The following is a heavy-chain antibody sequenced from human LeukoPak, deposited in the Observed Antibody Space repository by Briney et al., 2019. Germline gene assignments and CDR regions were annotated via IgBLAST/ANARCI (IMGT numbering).Heavy chain of an antibody. CDR3: ARVAGYYDSSGYYDWFDP. J-gene: IGHJ5*02. D-gene: IGHD3-22*01. V-gene: IGHV1-69*05. Sequence: SVKVSCKASGGTFSSYAISWVRQAPGQGLEWMGGIIPIFGTANYAQKFQGRVTITTDESTSTAYMELSSLRSEDTAVYYCARVAGYYDSSGYYDWFDPWGQGTLVTVSS. CDR1: GGTFSSYA. CDR2: IIPIFGTA.